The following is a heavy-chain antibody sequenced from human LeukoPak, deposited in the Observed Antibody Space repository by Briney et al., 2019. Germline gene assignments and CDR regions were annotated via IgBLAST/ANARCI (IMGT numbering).Heavy chain of an antibody. J-gene: IGHJ4*02. V-gene: IGHV4-34*01. Sequence: SETLSLTCAVYGGSFSGYYWSWIRQPPGKGLEWIGEINHSGSTNYNPSLKSRVTISLDTSKNQFSLKLSSVTAADTAVYYCARARALTYYYDSSGNYRGGYFDYRGQGTLVTVSS. CDR2: INHSGST. CDR1: GGSFSGYY. CDR3: ARARALTYYYDSSGNYRGGYFDY. D-gene: IGHD3-22*01.